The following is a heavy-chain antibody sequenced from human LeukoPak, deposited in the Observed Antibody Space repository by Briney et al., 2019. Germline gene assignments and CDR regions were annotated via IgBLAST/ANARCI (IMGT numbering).Heavy chain of an antibody. J-gene: IGHJ4*02. V-gene: IGHV4-39*01. CDR2: IYYSGSTGST. Sequence: SETLSLTCSVSGDSINSGLSYWAWIRQPPGKGLEWIGTIYYSGSTGSTYCNPPLKSRVTISVDTSKNQSSLNLSSLTAADTAIYYCARHLYDKTGRPLDSWGQGTLVTVSS. CDR1: GDSINSGLSY. D-gene: IGHD3-9*01. CDR3: ARHLYDKTGRPLDS.